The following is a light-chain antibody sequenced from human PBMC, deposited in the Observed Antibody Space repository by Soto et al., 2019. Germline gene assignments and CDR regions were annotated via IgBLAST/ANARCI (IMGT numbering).Light chain of an antibody. V-gene: IGLV2-14*03. CDR3: CSYTTSNTRV. Sequence: QSALTHPASVSGSPGQSITFSCTGTSSDIGAYNYVYWYQHHPGRAHKLMIFDVSIRPSGVCTRFSGSKSGNTASLTISGLQAEDEADFYCCSYTTSNTRVFGTGTKVTVL. CDR1: SSDIGAYNY. J-gene: IGLJ1*01. CDR2: DVS.